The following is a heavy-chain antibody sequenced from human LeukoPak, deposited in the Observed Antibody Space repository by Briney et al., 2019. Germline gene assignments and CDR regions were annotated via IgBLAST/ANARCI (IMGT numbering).Heavy chain of an antibody. CDR1: GFTFDDYV. D-gene: IGHD2-2*01. CDR2: ISWNSGSI. J-gene: IGHJ3*02. V-gene: IGHV3-9*01. Sequence: GRSLRLSCAASGFTFDDYVMHWVRQAPGKGLEWVSGISWNSGSIGYADSVKGRFTISRDNAKNSLYLQMNSLRAEDTALYYCAKDFRYCSSTSCYVSVAFDIWGQGTMVTVPS. CDR3: AKDFRYCSSTSCYVSVAFDI.